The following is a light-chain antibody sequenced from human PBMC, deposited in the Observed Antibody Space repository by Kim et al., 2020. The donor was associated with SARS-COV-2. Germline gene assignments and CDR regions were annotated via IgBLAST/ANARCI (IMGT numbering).Light chain of an antibody. Sequence: SYELTQPPSVSVAPGKTARITCGGNNIGSKSVHGYQQKPGQAPVLVIYYDSDRPSGIPERFSGSNSGNTATLTISRVEDGDEADYYCQVWDSSSDHPVFG. V-gene: IGLV3-21*04. CDR2: YDS. J-gene: IGLJ3*02. CDR1: NIGSKS. CDR3: QVWDSSSDHPV.